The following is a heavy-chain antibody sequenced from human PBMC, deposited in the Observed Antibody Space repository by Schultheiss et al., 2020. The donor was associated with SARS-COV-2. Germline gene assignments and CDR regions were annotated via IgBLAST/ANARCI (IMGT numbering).Heavy chain of an antibody. V-gene: IGHV1-8*01. CDR2: MNPNSGNT. CDR3: ASTRKEYNWNDVGAFDI. CDR1: GYTFTSYD. J-gene: IGHJ3*02. Sequence: ASVKVSCKASGYTFTSYDINWVRQATGQGLEWMGWMNPNSGNTGYAQKFQGRVTMTRNTSISTAYMELSSLRSEDTAVYYCASTRKEYNWNDVGAFDIWGQGTMVTVSS. D-gene: IGHD1-20*01.